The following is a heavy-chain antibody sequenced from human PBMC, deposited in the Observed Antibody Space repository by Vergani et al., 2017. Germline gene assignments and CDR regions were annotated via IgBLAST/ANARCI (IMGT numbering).Heavy chain of an antibody. Sequence: QVQLQESGPGLLKPSETLSLTCAVYGGSFSGYYWSWIRQPPGKGLEWIGEINHSGSTNYNPSLKSRVTISVDTSKNQFSLKLSSVTAADTAVYYCARRGYYGSGSYSLRAWFDPWGQGTLVTVSS. J-gene: IGHJ5*02. D-gene: IGHD3-10*01. CDR3: ARRGYYGSGSYSLRAWFDP. CDR1: GGSFSGYY. CDR2: INHSGST. V-gene: IGHV4-34*01.